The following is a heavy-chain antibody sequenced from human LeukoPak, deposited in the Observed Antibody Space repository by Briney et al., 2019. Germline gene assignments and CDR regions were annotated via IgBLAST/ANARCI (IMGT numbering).Heavy chain of an antibody. V-gene: IGHV4-39*01. CDR3: ARLSNYGGHSGDGY. CDR2: IFYSGTT. D-gene: IGHD4-23*01. J-gene: IGHJ4*02. CDR1: GGATSSSNYY. Sequence: SETPSLTCTVSGGATSSSNYYWAWIRQPPGKGLEWIGSIFYSGTTHYNPSLKSRVTISVDTSKNQFSLKLTSVTAADTAVYYCARLSNYGGHSGDGYWGQGTLVTVSS.